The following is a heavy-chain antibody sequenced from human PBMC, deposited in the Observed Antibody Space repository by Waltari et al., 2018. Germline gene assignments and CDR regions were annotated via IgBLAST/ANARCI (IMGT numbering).Heavy chain of an antibody. J-gene: IGHJ6*02. D-gene: IGHD5-18*01. Sequence: QVQVVESGGGVVQPGTALRLPCAACGFTFNIYAIHWVRQAPGNGLEWVASISYHGSNQFYADSVEGRFIISRANSKNTLSLQMNGLTPEDTAVYYCAKDRSGYSTSSYGLGVWGQGTAVIVSS. V-gene: IGHV3-30*18. CDR2: ISYHGSNQ. CDR1: GFTFNIYA. CDR3: AKDRSGYSTSSYGLGV.